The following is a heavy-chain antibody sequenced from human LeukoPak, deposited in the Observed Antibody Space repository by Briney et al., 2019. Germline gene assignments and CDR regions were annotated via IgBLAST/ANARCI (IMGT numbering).Heavy chain of an antibody. J-gene: IGHJ4*02. V-gene: IGHV4-4*07. D-gene: IGHD3-3*01. CDR3: ARLSTYYDFWSGYYNPPTGFDY. CDR1: GGSISSYY. Sequence: SETLSLTCTVSGGSISSYYWSWIRQPAGKGLEWIGRIYTCGSTYYNPSLKSRVTISVDTSKNQFSLKLSSVTAADTAVYYCARLSTYYDFWSGYYNPPTGFDYWGQGTLVTVSS. CDR2: IYTCGST.